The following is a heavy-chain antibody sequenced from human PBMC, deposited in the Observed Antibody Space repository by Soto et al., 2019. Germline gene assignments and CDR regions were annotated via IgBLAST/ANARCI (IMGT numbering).Heavy chain of an antibody. CDR2: INPSSDRT. V-gene: IGHV1-46*01. CDR1: GYTFTSYY. Sequence: ASVKVSCKASGYTFTSYYMHWVRQAPGQGPEWKGVINPSSDRTRSPQNFQGRVTITRDTSTSTVYMELRSLRSEDTAIYYCARDGALGENYYYYGMDVWG. J-gene: IGHJ6*02. D-gene: IGHD3-16*01. CDR3: ARDGALGENYYYYGMDV.